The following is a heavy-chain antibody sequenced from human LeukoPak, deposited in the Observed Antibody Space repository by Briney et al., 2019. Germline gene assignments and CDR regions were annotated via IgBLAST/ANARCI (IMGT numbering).Heavy chain of an antibody. D-gene: IGHD3-10*01. CDR1: GASVTSGGFY. CDR2: IYYTGST. V-gene: IGHV4-39*01. Sequence: TSETLSLTCSVSGASVTSGGFYWGWLRQPPGKGLEWIATIYYTGSTYYNPSLKSRVSISIDTSKNQFSLRLTSVTATDTAVYHCARHSGSGSESRPFDPWGQGTLVSVSS. CDR3: ARHSGSGSESRPFDP. J-gene: IGHJ5*02.